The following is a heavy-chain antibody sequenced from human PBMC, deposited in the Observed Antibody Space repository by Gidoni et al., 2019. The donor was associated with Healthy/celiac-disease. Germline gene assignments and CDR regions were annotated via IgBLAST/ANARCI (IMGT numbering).Heavy chain of an antibody. V-gene: IGHV3-21*01. J-gene: IGHJ6*03. D-gene: IGHD2-15*01. CDR2: ISSSSRYI. CDR1: GFTFISYS. Sequence: DVQLVESGGSLVKPGGSLRLPCAASGFTFISYSMNWVRQSPGKGLECVSYISSSSRYIYFADSVKGRFTISRDNAKNSLYRQMNSLRAEDTAVYYCAMPGGGRPPYYYYYYMDVWGKGTTVTVFS. CDR3: AMPGGGRPPYYYYYYMDV.